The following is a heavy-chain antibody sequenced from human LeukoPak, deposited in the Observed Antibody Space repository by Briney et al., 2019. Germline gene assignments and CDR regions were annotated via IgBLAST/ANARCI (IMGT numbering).Heavy chain of an antibody. CDR3: ARLDSSSWYSDAFDI. D-gene: IGHD6-13*01. J-gene: IGHJ3*02. V-gene: IGHV4-61*01. Sequence: SETLSLTCTVSGGSVSSGSYYWSWIRQPPGKGLEWIGRIYTSGSTNYNPSLKSRVTMSVDTSKNQFSLKLSSVTAADTAVYYCARLDSSSWYSDAFDIWGQGTMVTVSS. CDR2: IYTSGST. CDR1: GGSVSSGSYY.